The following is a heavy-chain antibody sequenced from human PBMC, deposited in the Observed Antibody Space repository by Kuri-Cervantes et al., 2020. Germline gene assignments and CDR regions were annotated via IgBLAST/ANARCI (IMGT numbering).Heavy chain of an antibody. D-gene: IGHD3-16*01. CDR3: ARDSRGRSNWFDP. CDR1: GFTFSSYW. J-gene: IGHJ5*02. CDR2: ISDNSRYI. V-gene: IGHV3-21*01. Sequence: GESLKISCAAPGFTFSSYWMSWVRQAPGKGLEWVSSISDNSRYINYADSVKGRFTISRDNAKNSLSLQMNTLRADDTAVYYCARDSRGRSNWFDPWGQGTLVTVSS.